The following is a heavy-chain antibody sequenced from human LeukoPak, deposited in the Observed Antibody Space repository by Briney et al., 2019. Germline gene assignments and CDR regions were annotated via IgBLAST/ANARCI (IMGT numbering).Heavy chain of an antibody. CDR1: GYTFTSYG. Sequence: ASVKVSCKASGYTFTSYGISWVRQAPGQGLEWMGWINPNSGGTNYAQKFQGRVTMTRNTSISTAYMELSSLRSEDTAVYYCARVLTGYYTHFDYWGQGTLVTVSS. D-gene: IGHD3-9*01. J-gene: IGHJ4*02. V-gene: IGHV1-8*02. CDR2: INPNSGGT. CDR3: ARVLTGYYTHFDY.